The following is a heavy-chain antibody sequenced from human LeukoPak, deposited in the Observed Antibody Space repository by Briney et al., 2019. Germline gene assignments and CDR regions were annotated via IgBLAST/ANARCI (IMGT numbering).Heavy chain of an antibody. V-gene: IGHV4-34*01. CDR3: ARGPEDIVVVPAARTDAFDI. J-gene: IGHJ3*02. CDR2: INHSGST. CDR1: GGSFSGYY. Sequence: SETLSLNCAVYGGSFSGYYWSWIRQPPGEGLEWIGEINHSGSTNYNPSLKSRVTISVDTSKNQFSLKLSSVTAADTAVYYCARGPEDIVVVPAARTDAFDIWGQGTMVTVSS. D-gene: IGHD2-2*01.